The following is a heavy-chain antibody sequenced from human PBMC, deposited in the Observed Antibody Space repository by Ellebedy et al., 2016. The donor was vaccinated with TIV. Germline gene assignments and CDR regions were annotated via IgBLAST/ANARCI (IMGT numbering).Heavy chain of an antibody. CDR2: IYYSGST. J-gene: IGHJ3*02. D-gene: IGHD3-22*01. V-gene: IGHV4-39*07. CDR1: GGSISSSSYY. Sequence: MPSETLSLTCTVSGGSISSSSYYWGWIRQPPGKGLEWIGSIYYSGSTYYNPSLKSRVNISVDTSKNQFSLKLSSVTAADTAVYYCARQRVGDYDSSGSLVALDAFDIWGQGTMVTVSS. CDR3: ARQRVGDYDSSGSLVALDAFDI.